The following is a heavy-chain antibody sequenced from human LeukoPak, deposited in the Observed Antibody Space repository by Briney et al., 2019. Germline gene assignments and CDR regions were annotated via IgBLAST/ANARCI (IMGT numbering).Heavy chain of an antibody. V-gene: IGHV1-18*01. J-gene: IGHJ4*02. Sequence: ASVKVSCKTSGYIFTNYGVSWVRQAPGQGLEWMGWINVYNGHTIYAQEFQGRITLTTDTSTSTAHMDLRSLRSDDTAVYYCVRDSDHAPDYWGQGTLVTVSS. CDR1: GYIFTNYG. D-gene: IGHD3-10*01. CDR2: INVYNGHT. CDR3: VRDSDHAPDY.